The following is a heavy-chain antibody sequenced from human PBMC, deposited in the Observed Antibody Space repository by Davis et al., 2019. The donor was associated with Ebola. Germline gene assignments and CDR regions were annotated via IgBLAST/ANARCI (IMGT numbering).Heavy chain of an antibody. CDR2: ISSSSSYI. CDR1: GFTFSSYS. CDR3: ARRADY. J-gene: IGHJ4*02. Sequence: GGSLRLSCAASGFTFSSYSMNWVRQAPGKGLEWVSPISSSSSYIYYADSVKGRFTISRDNAKNSLYLQMNSLRAEDTAVYYCARRADYWGQGTLVTVSS. V-gene: IGHV3-21*01.